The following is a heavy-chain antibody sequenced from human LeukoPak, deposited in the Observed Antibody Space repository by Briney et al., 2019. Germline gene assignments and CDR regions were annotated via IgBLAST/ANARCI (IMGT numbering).Heavy chain of an antibody. CDR3: AKDQRGITILGVATYSRHYYGMDV. V-gene: IGHV3-23*01. Sequence: PGGSLRLSCAASGFTFSSYAMSWVRQAPGKGLEWVSAISGSGGSTYYADSVKGRFTISRDNSKNTLYLQMNSLRAEDTAVYYCAKDQRGITILGVATYSRHYYGMDVWGQGTTVTVSS. D-gene: IGHD3-3*01. J-gene: IGHJ6*02. CDR1: GFTFSSYA. CDR2: ISGSGGST.